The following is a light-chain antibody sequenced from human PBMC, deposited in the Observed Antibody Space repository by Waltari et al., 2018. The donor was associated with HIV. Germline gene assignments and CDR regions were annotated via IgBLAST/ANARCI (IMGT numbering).Light chain of an antibody. CDR3: QVWDFRSDEVI. CDR1: AIGSKR. V-gene: IGLV3-21*04. CDR2: DDD. J-gene: IGLJ2*01. Sequence: SYMLTQSPSVSVAPGKTPAITRGGTAIGSKRVHWYQHKSGQAPVLIIYDDDDRPSGIPERFSGSNSANTATLTITRVEAGDEADYFCQVWDFRSDEVIFGGGTKMTVL.